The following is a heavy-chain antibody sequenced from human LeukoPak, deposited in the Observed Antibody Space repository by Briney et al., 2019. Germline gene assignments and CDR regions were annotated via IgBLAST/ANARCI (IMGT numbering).Heavy chain of an antibody. CDR1: GGTFSSYA. D-gene: IGHD3-9*01. CDR3: ARGGYDILTGYSHAFDI. V-gene: IGHV1-69*06. CDR2: IIPIFGTA. J-gene: IGHJ3*02. Sequence: GASVKVSCKASGGTFSSYAISWVRQAPGQGLEWMGGIIPIFGTANYAQKFQGRVTITADKSTSTAYMELSSLRSEDTAVYYCARGGYDILTGYSHAFDIWGQGTMVTVSS.